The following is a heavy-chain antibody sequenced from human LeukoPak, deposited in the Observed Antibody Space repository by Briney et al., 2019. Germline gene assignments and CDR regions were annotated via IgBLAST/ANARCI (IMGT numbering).Heavy chain of an antibody. CDR1: GGSISSYF. CDR2: IYSTGRS. J-gene: IGHJ4*02. V-gene: IGHV4-4*07. D-gene: IGHD5-12*01. Sequence: PSETLSLTCTVSGGSISSYFWSWVRQPAGKGLEWIGRIYSTGRSDYNPSLKSRITMSVDTSKNQFSLKLSSVTAADTAVYYCARDGPRSGYDLGHFDNLGQGTLVTASS. CDR3: ARDGPRSGYDLGHFDN.